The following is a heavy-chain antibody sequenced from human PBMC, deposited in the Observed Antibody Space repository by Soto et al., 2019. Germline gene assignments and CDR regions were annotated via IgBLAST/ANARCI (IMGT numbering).Heavy chain of an antibody. CDR1: GYTFTSYD. D-gene: IGHD4-17*01. V-gene: IGHV1-8*01. CDR3: ARGPGPYGDFAFDI. J-gene: IGHJ3*02. CDR2: MNPNSGNT. Sequence: QVQLVQSGAEVKKPGASVKVSCKASGYTFTSYDINWVRQATGQGLEWMGWMNPNSGNTGYAQKFQGRVTMTRNTXXSTAYMEPSSLRSEDTAVYYCARGPGPYGDFAFDIWGQGTMVTVSS.